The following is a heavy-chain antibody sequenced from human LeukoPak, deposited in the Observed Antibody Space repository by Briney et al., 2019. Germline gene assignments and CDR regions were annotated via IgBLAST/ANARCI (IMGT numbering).Heavy chain of an antibody. J-gene: IGHJ4*02. D-gene: IGHD1-26*01. CDR1: GFTISSYE. V-gene: IGHV3-48*03. CDR3: ARGDSGSYYFDY. CDR2: ISSSGSTI. Sequence: GGSPTHSCAASGFTISSYEMNCVRQAPGKGLEWVSYISSSGSTIYYADSVKGRFTISRDNVKNSLYLQMNSLRAEDTAVYYCARGDSGSYYFDYWGQGTLVTVSS.